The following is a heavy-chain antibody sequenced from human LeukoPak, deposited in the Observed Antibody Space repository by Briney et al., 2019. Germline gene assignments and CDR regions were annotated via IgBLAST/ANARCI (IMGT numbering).Heavy chain of an antibody. Sequence: GGSLRLSCAASGFTFSIYGMTWVRQAPGKGLEWVSAISGSGDSTYYADSVKGRFTISRDNSKNTLYLQMNSLRVEDTAVYYCAKPYYSDSSGYYYFFDYWGQGTLVTVSS. J-gene: IGHJ4*02. CDR1: GFTFSIYG. D-gene: IGHD3-22*01. V-gene: IGHV3-23*01. CDR2: ISGSGDST. CDR3: AKPYYSDSSGYYYFFDY.